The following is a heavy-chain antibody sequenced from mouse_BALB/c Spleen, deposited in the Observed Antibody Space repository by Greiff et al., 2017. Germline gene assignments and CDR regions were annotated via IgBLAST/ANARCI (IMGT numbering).Heavy chain of an antibody. CDR3: ARHGNYWYFDV. V-gene: IGHV2-4-1*01. D-gene: IGHD2-1*01. CDR1: GFSLTSYG. CDR2: IWSGGST. Sequence: VKLQESGPGLVQPSQSLSITCTVSGFSLTSYGVHWVRQSPGKGLEWLGVIWSGGSTDYNAAFISRLSISKDNSKSQVFFKMNSLQADDTAIYYCARHGNYWYFDVWGAGTTVTVSS. J-gene: IGHJ1*01.